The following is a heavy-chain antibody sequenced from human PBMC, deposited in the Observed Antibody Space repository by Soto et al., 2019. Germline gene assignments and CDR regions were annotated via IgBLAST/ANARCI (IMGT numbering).Heavy chain of an antibody. J-gene: IGHJ6*03. D-gene: IGHD3-3*01. Sequence: QVQLVQSGAEVKKPGASVKVSCKASGYTFTSYDINWVRQATGQGLEWMGWMNPNSGNTGYAQKFQGRVTMTRNTSQSTAYMELSSLRSEDTAVYYCARGVYYDFWSGPDYYYYYMDVWGKGSTVTVS. CDR2: MNPNSGNT. V-gene: IGHV1-8*01. CDR3: ARGVYYDFWSGPDYYYYYMDV. CDR1: GYTFTSYD.